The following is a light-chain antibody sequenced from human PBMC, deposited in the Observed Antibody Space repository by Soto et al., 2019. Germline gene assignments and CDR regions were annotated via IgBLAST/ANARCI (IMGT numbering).Light chain of an antibody. CDR2: DAS. CDR3: QQYDNLSLT. CDR1: QDISNY. Sequence: DSQMTQSPSSLSASVGERVTITCQASQDISNYLNWYQQKPGKAPKLLIYDASNLETGVPSRFSGSGSGTDFTFTISSLQPEDIATYYCQQYDNLSLTFGGGTKVAIK. V-gene: IGKV1-33*01. J-gene: IGKJ4*01.